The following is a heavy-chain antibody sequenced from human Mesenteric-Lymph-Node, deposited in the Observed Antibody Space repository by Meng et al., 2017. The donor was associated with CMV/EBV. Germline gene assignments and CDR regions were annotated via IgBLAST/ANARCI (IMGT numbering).Heavy chain of an antibody. Sequence: GESLKISCTPSGFTFPYYWMSWVRQAPGKGLEWVSVIYRGGNTYYADSVKGRFTISRDDSEDMVYLQMNSLRGEDTAVYYCVRLLISMNYYNHGMDVWGQGTTVTVSS. CDR2: IYRGGNT. V-gene: IGHV3-66*02. CDR1: GFTFPYYW. CDR3: VRLLISMNYYNHGMDV. D-gene: IGHD3/OR15-3a*01. J-gene: IGHJ6*02.